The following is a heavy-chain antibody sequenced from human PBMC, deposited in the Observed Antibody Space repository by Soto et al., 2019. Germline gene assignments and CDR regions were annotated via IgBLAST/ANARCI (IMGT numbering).Heavy chain of an antibody. Sequence: EVQLLESGGGLVQPGGSLRRSCAASGFTFNRYGMSWVRQAPGKGLEWVSALSGDGTTTYCADSVQGRFTISRDSSKKTLYLQMISLGTEDTAVYYCAKDISFNTSAYNYWGQGTLVTVSS. CDR1: GFTFNRYG. D-gene: IGHD3-22*01. CDR2: LSGDGTTT. J-gene: IGHJ4*02. CDR3: AKDISFNTSAYNY. V-gene: IGHV3-23*01.